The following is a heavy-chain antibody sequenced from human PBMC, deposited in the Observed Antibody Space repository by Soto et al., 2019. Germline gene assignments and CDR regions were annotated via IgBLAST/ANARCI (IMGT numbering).Heavy chain of an antibody. CDR3: ARGIAVAASGGWFDP. J-gene: IGHJ5*02. CDR2: INPSGGST. D-gene: IGHD6-19*01. Sequence: QVQLVQSGAEVKKPGASVKVSCKASGYTFTSYYMHWVRQAPGQGLEWMGIINPSGGSTSYAQKFQGRVTMTRDTSTSTVYMELSSLRSKDTAVYYCARGIAVAASGGWFDPWGQGTLVTVSS. CDR1: GYTFTSYY. V-gene: IGHV1-46*03.